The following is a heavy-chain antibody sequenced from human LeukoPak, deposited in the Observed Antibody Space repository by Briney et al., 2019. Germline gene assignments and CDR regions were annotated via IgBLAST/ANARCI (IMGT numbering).Heavy chain of an antibody. Sequence: KPSETLSLTCTVSGASISRYYWSWIRQPPGKGLEWIGYIYYSGSTNYNPSLKSRVTMSVDTSKNQFSLKLSSVTAADTAVYYCARARYYDSGAFDIWGQGTMVTVSS. CDR3: ARARYYDSGAFDI. CDR1: GASISRYY. D-gene: IGHD3-22*01. J-gene: IGHJ3*02. V-gene: IGHV4-59*12. CDR2: IYYSGST.